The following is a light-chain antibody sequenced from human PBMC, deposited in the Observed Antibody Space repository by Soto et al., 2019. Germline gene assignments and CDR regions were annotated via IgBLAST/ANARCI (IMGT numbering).Light chain of an antibody. CDR3: QQYGGSPIT. CDR1: QSVSNNY. CDR2: GAS. Sequence: EIVLTQSPGTLSLSPGERATLSCRASQSVSNNYLAWYQQKPGQAPRLLISGASNRATGIPDRFSGSGSGTDFTLTISRLEPDDFALYFCQQYGGSPITFGLGTRLEIK. V-gene: IGKV3-20*01. J-gene: IGKJ5*01.